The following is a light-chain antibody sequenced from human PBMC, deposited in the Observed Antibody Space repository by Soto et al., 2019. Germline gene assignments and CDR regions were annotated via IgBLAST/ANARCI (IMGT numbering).Light chain of an antibody. Sequence: SLLAQPPSLSRPPGQSATLSCTGTSSDVGSYNLVSWYQQHPGKAPKLMIYEVSKRPSGVSNRFSGSKSGNTASLTISGLQAEDEADYYCCLGVFGTGTKVTVL. CDR2: EVS. CDR1: SSDVGSYNL. V-gene: IGLV2-23*02. J-gene: IGLJ1*01. CDR3: CLGV.